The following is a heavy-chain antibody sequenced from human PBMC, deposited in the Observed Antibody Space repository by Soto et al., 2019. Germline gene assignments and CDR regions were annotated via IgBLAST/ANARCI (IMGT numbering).Heavy chain of an antibody. V-gene: IGHV3-30-3*01. CDR1: GFTFSSYA. CDR3: ARGQGYYDSSGYYAS. J-gene: IGHJ5*02. Sequence: QVQLVESGGGVVQPGRSLRLSCAASGFTFSSYAMHWVRQAPGKGLEWVAVISYDGSNKYYADSVKGRFTISRDNSKNTLYLQMNSLRAEDTAVYYCARGQGYYDSSGYYASWGQGTLVTVSS. CDR2: ISYDGSNK. D-gene: IGHD3-22*01.